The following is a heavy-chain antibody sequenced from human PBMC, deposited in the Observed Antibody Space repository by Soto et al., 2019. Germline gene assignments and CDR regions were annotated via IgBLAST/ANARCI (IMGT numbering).Heavy chain of an antibody. CDR2: IYYSGST. J-gene: IGHJ4*02. CDR1: GGSISSGGYY. Sequence: QVQLQESGPGLVKPSQTLSLTCTVSGGSISSGGYYWSWIRQPPGKGLEWIGYIYYSGSTYYNPSLNSRVTLSVDTSKNQFSLKLSSVTAADTAVYYCARDRGPWTNFDYWGKGTLVTVS. CDR3: ARDRGPWTNFDY. V-gene: IGHV4-31*03. D-gene: IGHD1-26*01.